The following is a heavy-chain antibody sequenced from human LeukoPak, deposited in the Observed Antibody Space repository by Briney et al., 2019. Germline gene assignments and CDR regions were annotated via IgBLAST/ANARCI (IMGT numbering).Heavy chain of an antibody. CDR1: GFTFSSYG. V-gene: IGHV3-30*18. D-gene: IGHD5-12*01. Sequence: GGSLRLSCAAPGFTFSSYGMHWVRQAPGKGLEGVAVISYDGSNKYYADSVKGRFTISRDNSKDTLYVQMNSLRAEHTAVYYCAKDLYSGYDWGGVDYWGQGTLVTVSS. CDR3: AKDLYSGYDWGGVDY. J-gene: IGHJ4*02. CDR2: ISYDGSNK.